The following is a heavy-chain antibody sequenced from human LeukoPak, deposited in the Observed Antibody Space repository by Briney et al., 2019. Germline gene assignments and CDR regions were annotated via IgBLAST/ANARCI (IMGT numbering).Heavy chain of an antibody. CDR2: ISGSGGST. D-gene: IGHD3-3*01. CDR1: GFTFSSYA. CDR3: AKSLYDFWSGYYFDY. J-gene: IGHJ4*02. V-gene: IGHV3-23*01. Sequence: PGGSLRLSCVASGFTFSSYAMSWVCQAPGKGLEWVSAISGSGGSTYYADSAKGRFTISRDNTKNTLYLQMNSLRAEDTAVYYCAKSLYDFWSGYYFDYWGQGTLVTVSS.